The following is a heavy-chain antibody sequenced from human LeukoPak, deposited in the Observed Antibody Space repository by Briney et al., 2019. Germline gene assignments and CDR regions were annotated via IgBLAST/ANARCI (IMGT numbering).Heavy chain of an antibody. V-gene: IGHV4-59*01. CDR1: GGSISSYY. Sequence: PSETLSLTCTVPGGSISSYYWSWIRQPPGKGLEWIGYIYYSGSTNYNPSLKSRVTISVDTSKNQFSLKLSSVTAADTAVYYCARDDGDYYFDYWGQGTLVTVSS. CDR3: ARDDGDYYFDY. D-gene: IGHD4-17*01. J-gene: IGHJ4*02. CDR2: IYYSGST.